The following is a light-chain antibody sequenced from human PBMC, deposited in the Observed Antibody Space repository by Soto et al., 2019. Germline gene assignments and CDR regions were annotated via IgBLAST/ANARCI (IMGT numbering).Light chain of an antibody. Sequence: DIQMTQSTSSLSASVGDRVTITCRASQIINTCLAWYQQKPGKAPKLVIYRASNLVNGVPSRFSGSGSGTEFTLTISSLQPNNFSIYYCQQYETYSGTFGPGTKVDL. V-gene: IGKV1-5*03. J-gene: IGKJ3*01. CDR1: QIINTC. CDR3: QQYETYSGT. CDR2: RAS.